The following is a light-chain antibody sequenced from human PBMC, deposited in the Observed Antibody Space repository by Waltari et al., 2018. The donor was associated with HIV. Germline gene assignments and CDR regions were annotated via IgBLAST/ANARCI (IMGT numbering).Light chain of an antibody. J-gene: IGKJ3*01. Sequence: EIVLTQSPGTLSLYPGERATLSCRASQSVRSSYLAWYQQKPGQAPRLLIYGASNRATGIPDRFSGSGSGTDFTLTISRLEPEDFAVYYCQQYVRSPETFGPGTKVDIK. CDR1: QSVRSSY. CDR3: QQYVRSPET. V-gene: IGKV3-20*01. CDR2: GAS.